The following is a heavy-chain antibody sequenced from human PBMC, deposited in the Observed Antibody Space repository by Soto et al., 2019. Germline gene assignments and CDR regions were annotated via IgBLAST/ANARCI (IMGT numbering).Heavy chain of an antibody. J-gene: IGHJ6*02. CDR1: GYTFTSYA. CDR3: ATKWFGDEDV. CDR2: TSAYNGNT. V-gene: IGHV1-18*01. Sequence: ASVKVSCKASGYTFTSYAISWVRQAPGQGLEWMGWTSAYNGNTNYAQKLQGRVTMTTDTSTSTAYMELRSLRSDDTAVYYCATKWFGDEDVWGQGTTVTVSS. D-gene: IGHD3-10*01.